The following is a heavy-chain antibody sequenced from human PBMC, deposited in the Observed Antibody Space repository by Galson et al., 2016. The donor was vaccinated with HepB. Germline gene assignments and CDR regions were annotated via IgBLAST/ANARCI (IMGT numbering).Heavy chain of an antibody. D-gene: IGHD3-16*01. CDR1: GFTFSSYG. CDR3: ARDSAWGYSDY. CDR2: LAYDGTYK. V-gene: IGHV3-30*03. Sequence: SLRLSCAASGFTFSSYGMHWVRQAPGKGLEWVAVLAYDGTYKYYADSVKGRFTISRDISKNTLYLQMNSLRPEDTAVYYCARDSAWGYSDYWGQGTLVTVSS. J-gene: IGHJ4*02.